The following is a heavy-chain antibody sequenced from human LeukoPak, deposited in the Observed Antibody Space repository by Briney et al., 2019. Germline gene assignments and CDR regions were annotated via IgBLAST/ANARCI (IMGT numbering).Heavy chain of an antibody. J-gene: IGHJ4*02. CDR2: IKQDGSEK. Sequence: PGGSLRLSCAASGFTLSRYWMSWVRQAPGKGLEWVANIKQDGSEKDYVDSVKGRFTISRDNAKNSLYLQMNSLTAEDTAVYYCARESFAARWDWGQGTLVTVSS. V-gene: IGHV3-7*01. D-gene: IGHD6-6*01. CDR1: GFTLSRYW. CDR3: ARESFAARWD.